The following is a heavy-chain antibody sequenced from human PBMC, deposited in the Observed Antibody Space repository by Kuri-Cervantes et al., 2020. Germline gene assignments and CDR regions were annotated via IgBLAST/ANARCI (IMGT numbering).Heavy chain of an antibody. J-gene: IGHJ5*02. CDR1: GFTFSSYW. V-gene: IGHV4-34*01. CDR3: ARVHNSGYFDP. Sequence: GSLRLSCAASGFTFSSYWMSWVRQAPGKGLEWIGEINHSGSTNYNPSLKSRVTISVDTSKNQFSLKLSSVTAADTAVYYCARVHNSGYFDPWGQGTLVTVSS. D-gene: IGHD5-12*01. CDR2: INHSGST.